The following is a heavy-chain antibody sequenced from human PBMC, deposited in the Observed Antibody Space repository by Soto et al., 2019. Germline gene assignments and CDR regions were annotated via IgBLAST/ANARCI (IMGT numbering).Heavy chain of an antibody. D-gene: IGHD2-2*01. V-gene: IGHV3-23*01. CDR3: AKGLVVVQAAFDY. CDR1: GFTFSSYA. CDR2: ISGSGGST. Sequence: GGSLRLSCAASGFTFSSYAMSWVRQAPGKGLEWVSAISGSGGSTYYADSVKGRFTISRDNSKNALYLQMDSLRAEDTAVYYCAKGLVVVQAAFDYWGQGTRVTVSS. J-gene: IGHJ4*02.